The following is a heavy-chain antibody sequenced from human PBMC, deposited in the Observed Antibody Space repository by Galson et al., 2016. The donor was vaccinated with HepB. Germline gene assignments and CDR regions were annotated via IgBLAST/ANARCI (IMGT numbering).Heavy chain of an antibody. CDR1: GYTFTRYY. CDR2: INPSDGST. Sequence: SVKVSCKASGYTFTRYYIQWVRQAPGQGLEWVGIINPSDGSTSYSQRFQGRVTMTRDTSTSTLYMELSGLRSEDTAVYWCARDLSTPDTSKLDVWGHGTAVTVSS. J-gene: IGHJ6*02. CDR3: ARDLSTPDTSKLDV. D-gene: IGHD2-2*01. V-gene: IGHV1-46*01.